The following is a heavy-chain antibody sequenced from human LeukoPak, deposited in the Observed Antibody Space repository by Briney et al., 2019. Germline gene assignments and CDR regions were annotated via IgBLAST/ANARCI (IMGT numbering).Heavy chain of an antibody. Sequence: SETLSLTCIVSGGXISGYYCSWIRQPAGKGLEWIGDMDTSGHTNYNSSLMSRVTMSVDTSKNQFSLRLTSVTAADTAVYYCARHWSHSVAQFGRSYWFDPWGQGTLVTVSS. D-gene: IGHD2-15*01. V-gene: IGHV4-4*07. J-gene: IGHJ5*02. CDR1: GGXISGYY. CDR3: ARHWSHSVAQFGRSYWFDP. CDR2: MDTSGHT.